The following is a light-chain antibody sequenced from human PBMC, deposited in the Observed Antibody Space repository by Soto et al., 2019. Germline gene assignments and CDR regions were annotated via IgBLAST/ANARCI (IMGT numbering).Light chain of an antibody. CDR1: QSVLYSSNNKNY. CDR2: WAS. J-gene: IGKJ2*01. CDR3: QQYYSIPLT. Sequence: DIVMTQSPDSLAVSLGERATINCKSSQSVLYSSNNKNYLAWYHQKPGQPPKLLIYWASTRQSGVPDRFSGSGYGTDFTLTISSLQAEDVAVYYCQQYYSIPLTFGQGTQLEIK. V-gene: IGKV4-1*01.